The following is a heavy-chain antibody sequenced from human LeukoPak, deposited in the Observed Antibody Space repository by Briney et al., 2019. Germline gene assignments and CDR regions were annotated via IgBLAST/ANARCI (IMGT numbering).Heavy chain of an antibody. V-gene: IGHV4-34*01. D-gene: IGHD2-21*02. Sequence: PSETLSITCAVYGGSFNGYYWSWIRQPQGKGLEWIGEINHSGSTNYNPSLKSRVTISVDTSKNQFSLKLSSVTAADTAVYYCARGRDVVVTAILYWFDPWGQGTLVTVSS. CDR1: GGSFNGYY. J-gene: IGHJ5*02. CDR2: INHSGST. CDR3: ARGRDVVVTAILYWFDP.